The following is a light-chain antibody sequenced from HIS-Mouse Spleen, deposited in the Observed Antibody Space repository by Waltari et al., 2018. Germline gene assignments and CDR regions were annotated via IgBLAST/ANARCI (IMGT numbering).Light chain of an antibody. CDR2: RSN. V-gene: IGLV1-47*01. CDR1: SSNIGSNY. Sequence: QSVLTQPPSASGTPGQRVTISCSGSSSNIGSNYVYWYQRLPGTAPKLRIYRSNQRPSGVPDRFSGSKSGTSASLAISGLRSEDEADYYCAAWDDSLSGVFGGGTKLTVL. CDR3: AAWDDSLSGV. J-gene: IGLJ2*01.